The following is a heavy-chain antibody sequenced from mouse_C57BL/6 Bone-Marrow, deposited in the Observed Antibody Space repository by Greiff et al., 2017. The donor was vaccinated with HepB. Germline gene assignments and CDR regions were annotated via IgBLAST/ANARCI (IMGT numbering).Heavy chain of an antibody. D-gene: IGHD2-5*01. J-gene: IGHJ1*03. CDR3: ARHEYSNYGYWYFDV. V-gene: IGHV1-54*01. CDR1: GYAFTNYL. Sequence: QVQLQQSGAELVRPGTSVKVSCKASGYAFTNYLIEWVKQRPGQGLEWIGVINPGSGGTNYNEKFKGKATLTADKSSSTAYMQLSSLTSEDSAVYFWARHEYSNYGYWYFDVWGTGTTVTVSS. CDR2: INPGSGGT.